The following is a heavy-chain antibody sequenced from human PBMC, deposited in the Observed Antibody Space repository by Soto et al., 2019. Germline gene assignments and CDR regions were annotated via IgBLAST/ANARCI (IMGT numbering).Heavy chain of an antibody. CDR1: GGSISSSTYY. CDR2: FFIGGNT. Sequence: SETLSLTCTVSGGSISSSTYYWGWMRQPPGKRLEWIASFFIGGNTYYNPSLKSRVTISVDTSKNQFSLKLTSVTAADTAVYYCARDKITGLFDYWGQGTLVTVSS. J-gene: IGHJ4*02. V-gene: IGHV4-39*07. CDR3: ARDKITGLFDY. D-gene: IGHD2-8*02.